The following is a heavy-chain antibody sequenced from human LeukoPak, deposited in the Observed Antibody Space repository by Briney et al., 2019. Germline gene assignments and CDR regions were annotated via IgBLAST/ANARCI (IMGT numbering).Heavy chain of an antibody. CDR2: ISGSGGST. J-gene: IGHJ5*02. V-gene: IGHV3-23*01. CDR3: ARVPGGITSNFWFDP. D-gene: IGHD2-2*01. CDR1: GFSFGSYS. Sequence: GGSLRLSCAASGFSFGSYSMNWARQAPGKGLEWVSAISGSGGSTYYADSVKGRFTISRDNSKNTLYLQMNSLRAEDTAVYYCARVPGGITSNFWFDPWGQGTLVTVSS.